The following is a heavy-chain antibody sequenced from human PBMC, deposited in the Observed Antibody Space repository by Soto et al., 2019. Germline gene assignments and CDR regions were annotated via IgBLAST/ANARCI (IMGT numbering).Heavy chain of an antibody. V-gene: IGHV3-30*18. J-gene: IGHJ4*02. Sequence: GGSLRLSCAASGFTFSSYGMHWVRQAPGKGLEWVAVISYDGSNKYYADSVKGRFTISRDNSKNTLYLQMNSLRAEDTAVYYCAKVTAFDYGDYGGRDYWGQGTLVTVSS. D-gene: IGHD4-17*01. CDR1: GFTFSSYG. CDR2: ISYDGSNK. CDR3: AKVTAFDYGDYGGRDY.